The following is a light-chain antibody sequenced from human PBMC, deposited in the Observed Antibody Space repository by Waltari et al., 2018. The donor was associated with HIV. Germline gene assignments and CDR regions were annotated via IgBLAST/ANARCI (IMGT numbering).Light chain of an antibody. J-gene: IGLJ3*02. V-gene: IGLV1-47*01. CDR1: WSHFGSNS. CDR3: AAWDDSLSGPV. Sequence: QSALPLPPSASGTLAQGVTIYCPVSWSHFGSNSVYSDQQLPGTAPKLLVYRNNHRPAGVPDRFAGSKYGTSASLAISGLRSEDEADNDCAAWDDSLSGPVFGGGTKLTVL. CDR2: RNN.